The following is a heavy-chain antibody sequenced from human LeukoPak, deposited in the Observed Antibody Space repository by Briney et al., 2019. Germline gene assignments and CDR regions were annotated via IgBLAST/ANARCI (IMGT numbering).Heavy chain of an antibody. CDR3: ARHSYGYGDYFDY. J-gene: IGHJ4*02. CDR1: GGSISSYY. V-gene: IGHV4-39*01. CDR2: IYYSGST. Sequence: PSETLSLTCTVSGGSISSYYWGWIRQPSGKGLEWIGSIYYSGSTYYNPSLKSRVTISVDTSKNQFSLKLSSVTAADTAVYYCARHSYGYGDYFDYWGQGTLVTVSS. D-gene: IGHD5-18*01.